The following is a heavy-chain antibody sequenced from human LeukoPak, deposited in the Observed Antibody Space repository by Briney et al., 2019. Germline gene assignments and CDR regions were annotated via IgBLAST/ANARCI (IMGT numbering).Heavy chain of an antibody. CDR3: ARDSRHGYSNPNFDY. D-gene: IGHD4-11*01. CDR1: GGTFSSYA. CDR2: IIPIFGTE. V-gene: IGHV1-69*13. J-gene: IGHJ4*02. Sequence: SVKVSCKASGGTFSSYAISWVRQAPGQGLEWMGGIIPIFGTENYAQKFQGRVTITADESTSTAYMELSSLRSEDTAVYYCARDSRHGYSNPNFDYWGQGTLVTVSS.